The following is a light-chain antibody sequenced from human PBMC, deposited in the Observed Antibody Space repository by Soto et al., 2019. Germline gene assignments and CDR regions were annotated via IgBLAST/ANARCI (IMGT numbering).Light chain of an antibody. V-gene: IGKV1-5*01. J-gene: IGKJ1*01. Sequence: DIQMTQSPSSLSASVGDIVTSTCRASQAIDSWLAWYQQKPGXAPXLLIYDASSLKSGVPSRFSGSGSGTEFTLTISSMQPVDFATDYCQQYNSYWTFGQGTKVDNK. CDR1: QAIDSW. CDR3: QQYNSYWT. CDR2: DAS.